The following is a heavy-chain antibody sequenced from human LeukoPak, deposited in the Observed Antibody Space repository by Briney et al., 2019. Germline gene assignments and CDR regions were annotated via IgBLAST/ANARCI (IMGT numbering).Heavy chain of an antibody. V-gene: IGHV4-30-2*01. Sequence: PSQTLSLTCTVSGGSISSGGYYWSWIRQPPGKGLEWIGYIYHSGSTYYNPSLKSRVTISVDRSKNQFSLKLSSVTAADTAVYYCARDRGSSSPHAVVDPWGQGTLVTVSS. CDR2: IYHSGST. D-gene: IGHD6-6*01. CDR1: GGSISSGGYY. CDR3: ARDRGSSSPHAVVDP. J-gene: IGHJ5*02.